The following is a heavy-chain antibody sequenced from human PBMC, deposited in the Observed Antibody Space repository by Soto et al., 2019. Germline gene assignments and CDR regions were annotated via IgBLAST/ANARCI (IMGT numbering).Heavy chain of an antibody. CDR1: VYTFTSYG. CDR2: ISAYNGKT. D-gene: IGHD3-9*01. CDR3: ARDYDILTGYYNFDY. Sequence: SVTVSCKASVYTFTSYGIIWVRQAPGQGLEWMGWISAYNGKTNYAQKLQGRVTMTTDTSTSTAYMELRSLRSDDTAVYYCARDYDILTGYYNFDYGGQGTLVTVSS. J-gene: IGHJ4*02. V-gene: IGHV1-18*01.